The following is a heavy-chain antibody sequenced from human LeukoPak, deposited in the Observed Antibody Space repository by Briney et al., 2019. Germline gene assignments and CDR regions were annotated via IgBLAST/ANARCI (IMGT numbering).Heavy chain of an antibody. CDR1: GGSFSSNY. D-gene: IGHD7-27*01. J-gene: IGHJ4*02. Sequence: KPSETLSLTCAVYGGSFSSNYWSWIRQPPGKGLEWIGEINHSRSTNYNPSLKRRVTMSVDTSKNQFSLKLSSVTAADTAVYYCALAGDLDYWGQGTLVTVSS. CDR2: INHSRST. V-gene: IGHV4-34*01. CDR3: ALAGDLDY.